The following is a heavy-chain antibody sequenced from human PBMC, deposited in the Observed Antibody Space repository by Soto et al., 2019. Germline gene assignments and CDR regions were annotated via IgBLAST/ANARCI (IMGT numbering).Heavy chain of an antibody. Sequence: EVQLVETGGGLIQPGGSLRLSCAASGFTVSNNYMSWVRQAPGKGLEWVSLIYSGGSTFYADSVMGRFTISRDNSKNTLFLQMNSLRAEDTAVYFCATYPGLDYWGQGTLVTVSS. CDR2: IYSGGST. V-gene: IGHV3-53*02. CDR3: ATYPGLDY. CDR1: GFTVSNNY. J-gene: IGHJ4*02.